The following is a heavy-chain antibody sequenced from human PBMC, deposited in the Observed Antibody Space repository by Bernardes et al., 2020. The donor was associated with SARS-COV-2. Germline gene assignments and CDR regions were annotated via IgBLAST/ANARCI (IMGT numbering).Heavy chain of an antibody. CDR3: GGNLGGDTYGYWGN. Sequence: GGSLRLSCAASGFTFSSSWMHWVRQAPGKGLVWVSRINPDGTTTTYADSVKGRFTISRDNVKNALYLQMNSLGVDDTAVYYCGGNLGGDTYGYWGNWGQGVLVTVSS. CDR2: INPDGTTT. D-gene: IGHD5-18*01. J-gene: IGHJ4*02. CDR1: GFTFSSSW. V-gene: IGHV3-74*01.